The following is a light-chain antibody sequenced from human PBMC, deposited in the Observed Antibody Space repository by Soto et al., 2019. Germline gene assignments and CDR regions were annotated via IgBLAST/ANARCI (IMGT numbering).Light chain of an antibody. CDR3: CSYAGSSTYV. CDR2: EAN. J-gene: IGLJ2*01. V-gene: IGLV2-23*01. Sequence: QSALTQPASVSGSPGQSITISCTGTSSNVGSYILVSWYQQHPGKAPKLMIYEANKRPSGVSNRFSGYKSGNTASLTISGLQAEDEADYYCCSYAGSSTYVFGGGTKLTVL. CDR1: SSNVGSYIL.